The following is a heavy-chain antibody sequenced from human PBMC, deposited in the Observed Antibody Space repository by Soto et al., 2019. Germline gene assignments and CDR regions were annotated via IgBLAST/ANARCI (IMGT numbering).Heavy chain of an antibody. V-gene: IGHV3-23*01. CDR3: AKDLGVVATILKDYYYYGMDV. CDR2: ISGSGGST. J-gene: IGHJ6*02. D-gene: IGHD5-12*01. Sequence: EVQLLESGGGLVQPGGSLRLSCAASGFTFSSYAMSWVRQAPGKGLEWVSAISGSGGSTYYADSVKCRFTISRDNSKNTLYLQMNSLRAEDTAVYYCAKDLGVVATILKDYYYYGMDVWGQGTTVTVSS. CDR1: GFTFSSYA.